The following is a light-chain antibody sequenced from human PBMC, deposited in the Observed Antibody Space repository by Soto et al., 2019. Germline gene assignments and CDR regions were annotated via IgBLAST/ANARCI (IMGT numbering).Light chain of an antibody. CDR1: SSDIGAYDY. CDR3: CSYAGRYIWI. V-gene: IGLV2-11*01. Sequence: QSVLTQPRSVSGSPGQSVTISCTGTSSDIGAYDYVSWFQQLPDKAPKIMIYDVSERPSGVPDRFSGSKSGNTASLTISGLQAEDEGDYYCCSYAGRYIWIFGGGTKVTVL. CDR2: DVS. J-gene: IGLJ2*01.